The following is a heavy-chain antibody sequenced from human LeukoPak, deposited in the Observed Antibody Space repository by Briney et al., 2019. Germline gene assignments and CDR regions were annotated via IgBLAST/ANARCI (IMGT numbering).Heavy chain of an antibody. CDR1: GGSISSYY. D-gene: IGHD6-13*01. Sequence: SETLSLTRTVSGGSISSYYWSWIRQPAGKGLEWIGRIYTSGSTNYNPSLKSRVTMSVDTSKNQFSLKLSSVTAADTAVYYCARVPDSSSWYPSGWFDPWGQGTLVTVSS. CDR2: IYTSGST. V-gene: IGHV4-4*07. J-gene: IGHJ5*02. CDR3: ARVPDSSSWYPSGWFDP.